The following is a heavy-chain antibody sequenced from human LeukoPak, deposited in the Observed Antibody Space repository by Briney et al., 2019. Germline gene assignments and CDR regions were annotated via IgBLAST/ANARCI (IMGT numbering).Heavy chain of an antibody. CDR3: ARGGPYSSSWRYFDF. D-gene: IGHD6-13*01. Sequence: PGGSLRLSCAASGFTFGNYVMHWVRQAPGKGLESVSGISSNGGSTYYANSVKGGFTISRDNSKNTLYLQMGSLRAEDMAVYYCARGGPYSSSWRYFDFWGRGTLVTVSS. J-gene: IGHJ2*01. CDR1: GFTFGNYV. V-gene: IGHV3-64*01. CDR2: ISSNGGST.